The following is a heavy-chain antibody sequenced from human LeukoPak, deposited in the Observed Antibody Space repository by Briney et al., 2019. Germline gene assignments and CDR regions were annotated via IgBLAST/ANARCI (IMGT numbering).Heavy chain of an antibody. CDR3: ARDASHTIFGVVTYFDY. J-gene: IGHJ4*02. V-gene: IGHV3-30*04. CDR2: IPYDGSNK. Sequence: GGSLRLSCAASGFTFSSYAMHWVRQAPGKGLEWVAVIPYDGSNKYYADSVKGRFTISRDNSKNTLYLQMNSLRAEDTAVYYCARDASHTIFGVVTYFDYWGQGTLVTVSS. D-gene: IGHD3-3*01. CDR1: GFTFSSYA.